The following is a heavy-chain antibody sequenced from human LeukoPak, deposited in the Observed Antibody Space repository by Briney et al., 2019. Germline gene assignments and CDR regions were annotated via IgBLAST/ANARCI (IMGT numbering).Heavy chain of an antibody. CDR1: GGTFGSYA. D-gene: IGHD3-22*01. CDR3: ARDRYYDGSGHYFESIY. J-gene: IGHJ4*02. V-gene: IGHV1-69*01. CDR2: IIPILGTA. Sequence: SVKVSCKASGGTFGSYAVSWVRQAPGQGLEWMGGIIPILGTANYAQKFQGRVTITADESTGTAYMELSSLRSEDTAVYYCARDRYYDGSGHYFESIYWGQGTLVTVSS.